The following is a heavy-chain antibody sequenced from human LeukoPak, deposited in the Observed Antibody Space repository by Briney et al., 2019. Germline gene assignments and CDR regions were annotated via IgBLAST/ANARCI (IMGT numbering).Heavy chain of an antibody. CDR1: GGSFSGYY. D-gene: IGHD3-22*01. J-gene: IGHJ4*02. V-gene: IGHV4-34*01. Sequence: PSETLSLTCAVYGGSFSGYYWSWIRQPPGKGLEWIGEINHSGSTNYNPSLKSRVTISVDTSKNQFSLKLSSVTAADTAVYYCARDDSSGYFDYWGQGTLVTVSS. CDR3: ARDDSSGYFDY. CDR2: INHSGST.